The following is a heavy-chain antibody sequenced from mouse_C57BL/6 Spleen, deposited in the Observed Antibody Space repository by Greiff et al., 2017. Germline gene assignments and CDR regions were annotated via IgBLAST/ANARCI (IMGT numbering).Heavy chain of an antibody. Sequence: QVQLQQPGAELVMPGASVKLSCKASGYTFTSYWMHWVKQRPGQGLEWIGEIDPSDCYTNYNQKFKGKSTLTVDKSSSTAYMQLSSLTSEDSAVYYCARPGTVVPYYFDYWGQGTTRTVSS. J-gene: IGHJ2*01. CDR1: GYTFTSYW. CDR3: ARPGTVVPYYFDY. V-gene: IGHV1-69*01. D-gene: IGHD1-1*01. CDR2: IDPSDCYT.